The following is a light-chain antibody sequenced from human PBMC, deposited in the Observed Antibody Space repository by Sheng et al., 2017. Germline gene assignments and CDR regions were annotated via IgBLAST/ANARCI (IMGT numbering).Light chain of an antibody. V-gene: IGKV3-20*01. CDR1: QSVSSSY. CDR2: GAS. CDR3: QQYGTSSP. J-gene: IGKJ1*01. Sequence: EIVLTQSPGTLSLSPGERATLSCRTSQSVSSSYLTWYQQKPGQAPRLLIYGASNRATGIPDRFSDSGSGTDFTLTISRLEPEDFGVYYCQQYGTSSPFGQGTKVEIK.